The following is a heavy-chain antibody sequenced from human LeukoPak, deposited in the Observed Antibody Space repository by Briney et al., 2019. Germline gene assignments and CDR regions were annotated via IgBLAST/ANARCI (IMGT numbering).Heavy chain of an antibody. V-gene: IGHV1-24*01. CDR3: ATNWRDSSGWSTFDY. CDR1: GYTLTELS. Sequence: ASVKVSCKVSGYTLTELSMHWVRQAPGKGLEWMGGFDPEDGETIYAQKFQGRVTMTEDTSTDTAYMELSSLRSEDMAVYYCATNWRDSSGWSTFDYWGQGTLVTVSS. D-gene: IGHD6-19*01. J-gene: IGHJ4*02. CDR2: FDPEDGET.